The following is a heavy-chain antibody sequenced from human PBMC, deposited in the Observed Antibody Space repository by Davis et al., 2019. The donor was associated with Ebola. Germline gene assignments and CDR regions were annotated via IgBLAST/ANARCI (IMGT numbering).Heavy chain of an antibody. CDR2: IYSGGST. Sequence: GESLKISCAASGFTVSSNYMSWVRQAPGKGLEWVSVIYSGGSTYYADSVKGRFTISRDNSKNTLYLQMNSLRAEDTAVYYCAKIDCSGGSCYAPDIWGQGTMVTVSS. CDR3: AKIDCSGGSCYAPDI. J-gene: IGHJ3*02. D-gene: IGHD2-15*01. V-gene: IGHV3-53*01. CDR1: GFTVSSNY.